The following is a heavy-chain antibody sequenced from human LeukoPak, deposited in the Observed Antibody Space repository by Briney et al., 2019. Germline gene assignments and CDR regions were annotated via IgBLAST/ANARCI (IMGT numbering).Heavy chain of an antibody. V-gene: IGHV4-39*01. Sequence: SETLSLICTVSGGSISSSSYYWGWIRQAPGKGLEWIGSIYYSGSTYYNPSLKSRVTISVDTSKNQFSLKLSSVTAADTAVYYCASPATYYDFWSGYPPDYWGQGTLVTVSS. CDR1: GGSISSSSYY. CDR2: IYYSGST. J-gene: IGHJ4*02. D-gene: IGHD3-3*01. CDR3: ASPATYYDFWSGYPPDY.